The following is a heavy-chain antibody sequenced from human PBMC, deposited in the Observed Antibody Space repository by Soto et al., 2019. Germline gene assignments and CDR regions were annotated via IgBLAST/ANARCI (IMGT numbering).Heavy chain of an antibody. CDR3: ARDAALKWFDP. J-gene: IGHJ5*02. D-gene: IGHD2-15*01. V-gene: IGHV4-31*03. CDR2: VYYSGST. Sequence: QVQLQESGPRLVKPSQTLSLTCTVSGGSTSSGGYYWSWIRQYPGKGLEWIGFVYYSGSTYYNPSLKSRVIISVDTSKQQVSLKLSSVTAADTAVYYCARDAALKWFDPWGQGTLVTVSS. CDR1: GGSTSSGGYY.